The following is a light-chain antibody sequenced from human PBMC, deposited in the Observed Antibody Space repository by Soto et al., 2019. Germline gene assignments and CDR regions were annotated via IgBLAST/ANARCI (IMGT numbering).Light chain of an antibody. CDR1: QSVSSTY. CDR2: DAS. V-gene: IGKV3-20*01. Sequence: EIVLTQSPGTLSLSPGERATLSCRASQSVSSTYLAWYQQKPGQAPRLLIYDASRRATGIPDRFSGSGSGTDFTLTISRLELEDFAVYYCQQYGSSPGLFTFGPGTKVDIK. J-gene: IGKJ3*01. CDR3: QQYGSSPGLFT.